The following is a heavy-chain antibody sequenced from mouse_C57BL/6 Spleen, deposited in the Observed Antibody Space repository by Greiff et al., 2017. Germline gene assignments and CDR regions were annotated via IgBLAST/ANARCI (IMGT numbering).Heavy chain of an antibody. CDR3: ARKITTVVATDGDY. V-gene: IGHV5-17*01. CDR1: GFTFSDYG. D-gene: IGHD1-1*01. Sequence: EVQGVESGGGLVKPGGSLKLSCAASGFTFSDYGMHWVRQAPEKGLEWVAYISSGSSTIYYADTVKGRFTISRDNAKNTLFLQMTSLRSEDTAMYYCARKITTVVATDGDYWGQGTSVTVSS. CDR2: ISSGSSTI. J-gene: IGHJ4*01.